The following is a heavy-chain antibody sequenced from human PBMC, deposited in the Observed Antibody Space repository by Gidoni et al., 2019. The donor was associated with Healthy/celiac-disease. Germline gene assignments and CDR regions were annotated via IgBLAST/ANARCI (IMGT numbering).Heavy chain of an antibody. CDR2: IIPIFGTA. D-gene: IGHD2-15*01. CDR3: ARDGYCSGGSCYSYYYYDYGMDV. CDR1: GGTFSSYA. Sequence: QVQLVQSGAEVKKPGSSVKVSCKASGGTFSSYAISWVRQAPGQGLEWMGGIIPIFGTANYAQKFQGRVTITADESTSTAYMELSSLRSEDTAVYYCARDGYCSGGSCYSYYYYDYGMDVWGQGTTVTVSS. J-gene: IGHJ6*02. V-gene: IGHV1-69*01.